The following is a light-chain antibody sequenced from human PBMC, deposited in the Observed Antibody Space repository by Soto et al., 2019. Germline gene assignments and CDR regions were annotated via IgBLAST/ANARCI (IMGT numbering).Light chain of an antibody. CDR2: DSS. CDR1: QSLSSNF. J-gene: IGKJ5*01. Sequence: EIVLTQSPATLSLSPGERATLSCRASQSLSSNFLAWYQQKPGQPPRLLIYDSSTRATGFPDRFSGSGSGTDFTLTIIRLEPEDFAVYYCQQYNNWPPITFGQGTRLEIK. V-gene: IGKV3D-20*02. CDR3: QQYNNWPPIT.